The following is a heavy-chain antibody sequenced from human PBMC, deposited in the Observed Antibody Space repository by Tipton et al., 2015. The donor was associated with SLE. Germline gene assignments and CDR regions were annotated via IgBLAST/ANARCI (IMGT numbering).Heavy chain of an antibody. Sequence: TLSLTCTVSGGSISSGDYYWSWIRQPPGKGLERIGYIYYSGSTYYNPSLKSRVTISVDTSKNQFSLKLSSVTAADTAVYYCARDLSAEYCSGGSCPNWFDPWGQGTLVTVSS. CDR2: IYYSGST. D-gene: IGHD2-15*01. J-gene: IGHJ5*02. CDR1: GGSISSGDYY. CDR3: ARDLSAEYCSGGSCPNWFDP. V-gene: IGHV4-30-4*01.